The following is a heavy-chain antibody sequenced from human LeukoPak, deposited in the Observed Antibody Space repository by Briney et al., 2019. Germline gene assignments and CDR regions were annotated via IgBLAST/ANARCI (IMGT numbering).Heavy chain of an antibody. CDR1: GDSISIYY. Sequence: SETLSLTCTVSGDSISIYYWSWIRQPAGKGLEWIGRMYTSGTTNYKPSLKSRVTMSVDTSKNQFSLKLSSVTAADTAVYYCARYYYDSSGYYWFDPWGQGTLVTVSS. J-gene: IGHJ5*02. D-gene: IGHD3-22*01. V-gene: IGHV4-4*07. CDR3: ARYYYDSSGYYWFDP. CDR2: MYTSGTT.